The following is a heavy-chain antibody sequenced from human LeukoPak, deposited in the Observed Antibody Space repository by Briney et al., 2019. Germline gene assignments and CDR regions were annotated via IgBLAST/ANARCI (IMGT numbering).Heavy chain of an antibody. Sequence: GGSLRLSCAASGFNLRSYWMHWVRQAPGKGLVWVARINIDGSSTSYADSVKGRFTISRDNSKNTLYLQMNSLRAEDTAVYYCARESASLAYCGGDCHYFDYWGQGTLVTVSS. CDR2: INIDGSST. CDR3: ARESASLAYCGGDCHYFDY. J-gene: IGHJ4*02. V-gene: IGHV3-74*01. CDR1: GFNLRSYW. D-gene: IGHD2-21*02.